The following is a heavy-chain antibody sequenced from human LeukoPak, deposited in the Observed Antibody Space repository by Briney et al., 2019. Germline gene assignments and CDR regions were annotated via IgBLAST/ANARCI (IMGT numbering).Heavy chain of an antibody. CDR2: IYYSGST. J-gene: IGHJ6*03. D-gene: IGHD5-18*01. Sequence: SETLSLTCTVSGGSIGSSSYYWGWIRPPPGKGLEWIGSIYYSGSTYYNPSLKSRVTISVDTSKNQFSLKLSSVTAADTAVYYCASHGGYRYKTLNYYYYMYVWGKGTTVTVSS. CDR1: GGSIGSSSYY. CDR3: ASHGGYRYKTLNYYYYMYV. V-gene: IGHV4-39*01.